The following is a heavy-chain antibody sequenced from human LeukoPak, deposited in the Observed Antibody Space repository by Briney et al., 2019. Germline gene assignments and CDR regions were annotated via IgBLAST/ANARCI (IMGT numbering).Heavy chain of an antibody. Sequence: KTSETLSLTCTVSGGSISSYYWSWIRQPPGKGLEWIGYIYYSGSTNYNPSLKSRVTISVVTSKNQFSLKLSSVTAADTAVYYCARVLLAAAGSGGFDYWGQGTLVTVSS. CDR2: IYYSGST. D-gene: IGHD6-13*01. V-gene: IGHV4-59*01. CDR3: ARVLLAAAGSGGFDY. J-gene: IGHJ4*02. CDR1: GGSISSYY.